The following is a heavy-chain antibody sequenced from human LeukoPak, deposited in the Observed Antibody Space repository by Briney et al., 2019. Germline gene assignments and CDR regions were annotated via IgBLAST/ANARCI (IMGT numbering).Heavy chain of an antibody. J-gene: IGHJ3*02. CDR3: ARAWGGSYPYAFDI. CDR2: IWYDGSNQ. CDR1: GVTFSSFG. Sequence: GGSLRLSCAASGVTFSSFGMHWVRQAPGKGLEWVAVIWYDGSNQYYADSVKGRFSISRDNSKNTLYLRMNSLRAEDTAVYYCARAWGGSYPYAFDIWGQGTMVTVSS. V-gene: IGHV3-33*01. D-gene: IGHD1-26*01.